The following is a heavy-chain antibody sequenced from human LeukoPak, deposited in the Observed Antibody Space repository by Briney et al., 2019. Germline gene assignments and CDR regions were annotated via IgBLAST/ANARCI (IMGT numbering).Heavy chain of an antibody. Sequence: ASVKVSCKASGYTFTGYYMHWVRQAPGQGLEWMGWINPNSGGTNYAQKFQGRVTMTRDTSISTAYMELSRLRSDDTAVYYCARAGPVRGRYFAWLLYPYFDYWGQGTLVAVSS. CDR3: ARAGPVRGRYFAWLLYPYFDY. D-gene: IGHD3-9*01. CDR1: GYTFTGYY. J-gene: IGHJ4*02. V-gene: IGHV1-2*02. CDR2: INPNSGGT.